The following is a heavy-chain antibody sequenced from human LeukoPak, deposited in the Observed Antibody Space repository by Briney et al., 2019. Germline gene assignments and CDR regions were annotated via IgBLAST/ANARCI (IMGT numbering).Heavy chain of an antibody. D-gene: IGHD3-10*01. V-gene: IGHV4-39*07. CDR1: GGSISSSSYY. CDR2: IYYSGST. CDR3: ASASVRGVKLSFDY. Sequence: SETLSLTCTVSGGSISSSSYYWGWIRQPPGKGLEWIGSIYYSGSTYYNPSLKSRVTISVDTSKNQFSLKLSSVTAADTAVYYCASASVRGVKLSFDYWGQGTLVTVSS. J-gene: IGHJ4*02.